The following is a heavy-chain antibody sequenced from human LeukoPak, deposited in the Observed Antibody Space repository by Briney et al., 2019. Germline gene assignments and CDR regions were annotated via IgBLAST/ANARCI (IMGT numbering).Heavy chain of an antibody. D-gene: IGHD3-10*01. Sequence: PSETLSLTCTVSGGSISSYYWSWIRQPPGKGLEWIGYIYYSGSTNYNPSLKSRVTISVDTSKNQFSLKLSSVTAADTAVYYCARRDDYYGSGSYDYWGQGTLVTVSS. CDR2: IYYSGST. V-gene: IGHV4-59*01. CDR3: ARRDDYYGSGSYDY. J-gene: IGHJ4*02. CDR1: GGSISSYY.